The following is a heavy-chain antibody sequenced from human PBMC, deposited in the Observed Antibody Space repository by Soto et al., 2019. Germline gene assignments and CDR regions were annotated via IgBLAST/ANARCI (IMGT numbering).Heavy chain of an antibody. Sequence: ASVKVSCKASGGTFSSYAISWVRQAPGQGLEWMGGIIPIFGTANYAQKFQGRVTITADESTSTAYMELSSLRSEDTAVYYCARDSPSVLLWFGESEDWFDPWGQGTLVTVSS. J-gene: IGHJ5*02. CDR3: ARDSPSVLLWFGESEDWFDP. CDR2: IIPIFGTA. V-gene: IGHV1-69*13. CDR1: GGTFSSYA. D-gene: IGHD3-10*01.